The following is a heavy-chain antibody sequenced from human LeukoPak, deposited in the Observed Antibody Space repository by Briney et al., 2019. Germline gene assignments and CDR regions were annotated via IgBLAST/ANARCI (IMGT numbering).Heavy chain of an antibody. Sequence: ASVKVSCKASGYTFTGHYMHWVRRAPGQGLEWMGWINPTSGVTNYAQKFQGRVTMTRDTSNSTAYMELSRLGSDDTAVYYCARDNSFDSSAYYYSSPYFDYWGQGTLVTVSS. CDR1: GYTFTGHY. CDR3: ARDNSFDSSAYYYSSPYFDY. J-gene: IGHJ4*02. D-gene: IGHD3-22*01. CDR2: INPTSGVT. V-gene: IGHV1-2*02.